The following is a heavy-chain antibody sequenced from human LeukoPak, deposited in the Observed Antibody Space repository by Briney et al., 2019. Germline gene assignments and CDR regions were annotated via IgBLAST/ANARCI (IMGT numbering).Heavy chain of an antibody. CDR1: GFIFSSYA. Sequence: PVRSLRLSCAASGFIFSSYAMHWVRQAPGTGLEWVTGIWSDGSNKYYADSVKGRFTISRDNSKNTLSLQMNSLRAEDTAVYYCARDLGYSAYATVRGYTFDIWGQGTMVTVSS. CDR3: ARDLGYSAYATVRGYTFDI. CDR2: IWSDGSNK. D-gene: IGHD5-12*01. V-gene: IGHV3-33*01. J-gene: IGHJ3*02.